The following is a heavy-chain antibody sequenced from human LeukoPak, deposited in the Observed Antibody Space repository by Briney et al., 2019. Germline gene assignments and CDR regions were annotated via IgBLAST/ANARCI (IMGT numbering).Heavy chain of an antibody. D-gene: IGHD2-2*01. CDR1: GYTFTSYA. Sequence: WASVKVSCKASGYTFTSYAMHWVRQAPGQRLQWMGWINGGSGNTKYSQKFQGRVTITRDTSASTAYMELSSLRSEGTAVYYCARGGPGCSSTSCYGLNYYYYGMDVWGKGTTVTVSS. CDR2: INGGSGNT. V-gene: IGHV1-3*01. J-gene: IGHJ6*04. CDR3: ARGGPGCSSTSCYGLNYYYYGMDV.